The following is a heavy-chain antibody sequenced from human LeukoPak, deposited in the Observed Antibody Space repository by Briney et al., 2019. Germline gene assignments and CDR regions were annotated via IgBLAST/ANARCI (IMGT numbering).Heavy chain of an antibody. J-gene: IGHJ4*02. CDR3: AKNTEDHGAYGIDS. CDR2: ISYDGSNK. Sequence: GGSLRLSCAASGFNFISYGMHWVRQAPGKGLQWVTFISYDGSNKYYVDSVKGRFTISRDNSKNTLYLQMNSLRPEDTAVYYCAKNTEDHGAYGIDSWGQGTLVTVSS. D-gene: IGHD4-17*01. V-gene: IGHV3-30*18. CDR1: GFNFISYG.